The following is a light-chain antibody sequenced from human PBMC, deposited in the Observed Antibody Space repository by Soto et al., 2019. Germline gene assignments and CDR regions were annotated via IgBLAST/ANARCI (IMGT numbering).Light chain of an antibody. CDR1: SSDVGGYTY. J-gene: IGLJ3*02. CDR2: EVS. CDR3: SSYTRSSTLV. V-gene: IGLV2-14*01. Sequence: QSVLTQPASVSGSPGQSITISCTGTSSDVGGYTYVSWYQQHPGKAPKLIISEVSNRPSGVSHRFSGSKSGNTASLTISGLQAADEADYYCSSYTRSSTLVFGGGTKLTVL.